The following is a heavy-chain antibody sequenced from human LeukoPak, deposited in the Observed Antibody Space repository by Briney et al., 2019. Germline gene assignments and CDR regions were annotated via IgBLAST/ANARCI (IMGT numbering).Heavy chain of an antibody. Sequence: GASVKVSCKASGYTFIGHYMHWVRQAPGQGLEWMGWINSNSGGTKYAQKLQGRVTMTTDTSTSTAYMELRSLRSDDTAVYYCARAIYYYDSSGQGAFDIWGQGTMVTVSS. CDR1: GYTFIGHY. CDR2: INSNSGGT. V-gene: IGHV1-2*02. D-gene: IGHD3-22*01. CDR3: ARAIYYYDSSGQGAFDI. J-gene: IGHJ3*02.